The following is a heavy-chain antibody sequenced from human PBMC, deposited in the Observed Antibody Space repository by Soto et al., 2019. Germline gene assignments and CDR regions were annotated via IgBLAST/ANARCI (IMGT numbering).Heavy chain of an antibody. V-gene: IGHV1-69*02. Sequence: GASVKVSCKASGGTFSIYTISWVRQAPGQGLEWMGRIIPILGIANYAQKFQGRVTITADKSTSTAYMELSSLRSEDTAVYYCARYSSSWFYFDYWGQGTLVTVSS. CDR2: IIPILGIA. J-gene: IGHJ4*02. CDR1: GGTFSIYT. CDR3: ARYSSSWFYFDY. D-gene: IGHD6-13*01.